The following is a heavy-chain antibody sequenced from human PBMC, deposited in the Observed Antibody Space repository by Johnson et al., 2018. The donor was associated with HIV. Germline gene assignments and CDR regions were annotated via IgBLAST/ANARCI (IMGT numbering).Heavy chain of an antibody. J-gene: IGHJ3*02. CDR3: ATADWGSSWYGEAFDI. V-gene: IGHV3-30-3*01. CDR1: GFTFSSYA. D-gene: IGHD6-13*01. Sequence: QVQLVESGGGLVQPGGSLRLSCAASGFTFSSYALHWVRQAPGKGLEWVAVISYDGSNKYYADSVTRRFTISRDNSKNSLYLQMNSLRAEDTALYQCATADWGSSWYGEAFDIWGQGTMVTVSS. CDR2: ISYDGSNK.